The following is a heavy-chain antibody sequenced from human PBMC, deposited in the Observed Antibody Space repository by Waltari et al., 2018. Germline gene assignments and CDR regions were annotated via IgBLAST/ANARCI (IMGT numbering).Heavy chain of an antibody. J-gene: IGHJ4*02. Sequence: QVQLVQSGAEVKKPGASVKVSCKASGYTFTSYDINWVRQATGQGLEWMGWRNPNSGNTGYAQKFQGRVTMTRNTSISTAYMELSSLRSEDTAVYYCARSLLYEAVWGYWGQGTLVTVSS. CDR2: RNPNSGNT. CDR1: GYTFTSYD. V-gene: IGHV1-8*01. D-gene: IGHD3-16*01. CDR3: ARSLLYEAVWGY.